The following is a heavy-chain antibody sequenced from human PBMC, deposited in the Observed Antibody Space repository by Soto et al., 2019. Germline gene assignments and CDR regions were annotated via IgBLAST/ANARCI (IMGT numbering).Heavy chain of an antibody. CDR3: ARDSSTDYGGKIWAYWFDP. J-gene: IGHJ5*02. V-gene: IGHV6-1*01. CDR2: TYYRSKWYN. Sequence: PSQTLSLTCAISGDSVSSNSAAWNWIRQSPSRGLEWLGRTYYRSKWYNDYAVSVKSRITINPDTSKNQFSLQLNSVTPEDTAVYYCARDSSTDYGGKIWAYWFDPWGQGTLVTVSS. CDR1: GDSVSSNSAA. D-gene: IGHD4-17*01.